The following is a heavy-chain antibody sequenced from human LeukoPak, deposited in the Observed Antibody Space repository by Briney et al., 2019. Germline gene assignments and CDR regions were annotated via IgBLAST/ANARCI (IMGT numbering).Heavy chain of an antibody. V-gene: IGHV3-11*01. CDR1: GFTFSNYY. CDR3: ARGYSTPRNFDY. D-gene: IGHD5-12*01. CDR2: LSSSCSHI. Sequence: PGGSLRLSCAASGFTFSNYYMSWIRQAPGKGLEWVSYLSSSCSHIFYADSMTRRFTISRDNAKNPLYLQMNSLGAEDTAVYYCARGYSTPRNFDYWGQGTLVTVSS. J-gene: IGHJ4*02.